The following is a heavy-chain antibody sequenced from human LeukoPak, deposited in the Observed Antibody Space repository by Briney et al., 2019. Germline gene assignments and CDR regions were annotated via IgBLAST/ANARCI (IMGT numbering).Heavy chain of an antibody. V-gene: IGHV3-30*04. J-gene: IGHJ5*02. Sequence: GGSLRLSCAASGFTFSSYAMHWVRQAPGKGLEWVAGISYDGRDKYYGDSVKGRFTISRDNSKNTLYLQMNSLRAEDTAVYYCAREVRSAWASFDPWGQGTLVTVTS. D-gene: IGHD1-26*01. CDR1: GFTFSSYA. CDR2: ISYDGRDK. CDR3: AREVRSAWASFDP.